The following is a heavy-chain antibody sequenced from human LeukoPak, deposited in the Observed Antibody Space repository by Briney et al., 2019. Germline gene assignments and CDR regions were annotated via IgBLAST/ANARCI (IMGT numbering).Heavy chain of an antibody. J-gene: IGHJ3*02. D-gene: IGHD3-22*01. CDR3: AREREFTAYYYDSSGYGFAAFDI. V-gene: IGHV4-4*07. CDR1: GGSFSGYY. Sequence: SETLSLTCAVYGGSFSGYYWSWIRQPAGKGLEWIGRIYTSGSTNYNPSLKSRVTISVDTSKNQFSLKLSSVAAADTAVYYCAREREFTAYYYDSSGYGFAAFDIWGQGTMVTVSS. CDR2: IYTSGST.